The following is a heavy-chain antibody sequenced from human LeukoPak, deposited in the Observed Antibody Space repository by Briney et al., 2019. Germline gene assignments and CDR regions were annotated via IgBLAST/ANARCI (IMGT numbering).Heavy chain of an antibody. CDR3: ARDGGIPHYFDY. Sequence: PGGSLRLSCGASGFTFTTYDMHWVRQAPGKGLEWVSATSSSDAGTYYADSVRGRFTISRDNSKNTLYLQMNSLRAEDTAVYYCARDGGIPHYFDYWGQGTLVTVSS. CDR1: GFTFTTYD. D-gene: IGHD1-26*01. J-gene: IGHJ4*02. CDR2: TSSSDAGT. V-gene: IGHV3-23*01.